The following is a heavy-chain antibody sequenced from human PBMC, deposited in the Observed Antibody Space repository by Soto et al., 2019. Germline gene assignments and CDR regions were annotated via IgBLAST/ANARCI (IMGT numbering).Heavy chain of an antibody. CDR2: IIPIFGTA. CDR3: ARAGGYGDLIDY. CDR1: GGTFSSYA. D-gene: IGHD4-17*01. J-gene: IGHJ4*02. V-gene: IGHV1-69*13. Sequence: ASVKVSCKASGGTFSSYAISWVRQAPGQGLEWMGGIIPIFGTANYAQKFQGRVTITADESTSTAYMELSSLRSEDTAVYYCARAGGYGDLIDYWGQGTLVTVSS.